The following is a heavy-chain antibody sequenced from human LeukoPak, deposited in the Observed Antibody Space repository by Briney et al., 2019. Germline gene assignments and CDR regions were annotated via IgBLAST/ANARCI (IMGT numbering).Heavy chain of an antibody. CDR3: AKVVRGVIGFDY. CDR2: ISGSGGST. V-gene: IGHV3-23*01. Sequence: PGGPLRLSCAASGFTFSSYAMSWVRQAPGKGLEWVSAISGSGGSTYYADSVKGRFTISRDNSKNTLYLQMNSLRAEDTAVYYCAKVVRGVIGFDYWGQGTLVTVSS. D-gene: IGHD3-10*01. CDR1: GFTFSSYA. J-gene: IGHJ4*02.